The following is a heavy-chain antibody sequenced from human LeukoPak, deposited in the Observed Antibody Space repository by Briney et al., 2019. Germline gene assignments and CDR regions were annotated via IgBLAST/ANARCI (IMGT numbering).Heavy chain of an antibody. J-gene: IGHJ3*02. CDR3: TRVGYCATTSCRTAFDI. CDR2: IGGGGGST. CDR1: GFTFSSYG. D-gene: IGHD2-2*03. Sequence: GGSLRLSCAASGFTFSSYGMSWVRQAPGKGLEWVSTIGGGGGSTYHADSVKGRFTISRDNAKNTLYLQMNSLRAEDTAVYFCTRVGYCATTSCRTAFDIWGQGTTVTVSS. V-gene: IGHV3-23*01.